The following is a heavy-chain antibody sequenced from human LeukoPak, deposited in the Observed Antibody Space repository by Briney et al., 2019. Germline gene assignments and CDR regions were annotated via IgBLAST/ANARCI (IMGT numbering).Heavy chain of an antibody. D-gene: IGHD6-13*01. CDR2: IRYDGSNK. CDR1: GFSFSNSW. CDR3: ACSTAAGTSFDY. Sequence: PGGSLRLSCAASGFSFSNSWMSWVRQAPGKGLEWVAFIRYDGSNKYYADSVKGRFTISRDNSKNTLYLQMNSLRAEDTAVYYCACSTAAGTSFDYWGQGTLVTISS. J-gene: IGHJ4*02. V-gene: IGHV3-30*02.